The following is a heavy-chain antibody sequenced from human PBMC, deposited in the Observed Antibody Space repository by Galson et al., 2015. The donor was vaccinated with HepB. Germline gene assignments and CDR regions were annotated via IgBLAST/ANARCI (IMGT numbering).Heavy chain of an antibody. CDR1: GFTFSSYA. Sequence: SLRLSCAASGFTFSSYAMSWVRQAPGKGLEWVSAISGSGGSTYYADSVKGRFTISRDNSKNTLYLQMNSLRAEDTAVYYCARSSGSYYHFDYWGQGTLVTVSS. J-gene: IGHJ4*02. V-gene: IGHV3-23*01. D-gene: IGHD1-26*01. CDR2: ISGSGGST. CDR3: ARSSGSYYHFDY.